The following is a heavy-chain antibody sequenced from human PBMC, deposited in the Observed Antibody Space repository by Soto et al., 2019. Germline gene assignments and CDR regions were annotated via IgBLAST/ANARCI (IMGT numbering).Heavy chain of an antibody. V-gene: IGHV3-33*01. J-gene: IGHJ4*02. CDR1: GFTFSSYG. D-gene: IGHD3-3*01. CDR2: IWYDGSNK. Sequence: GGSLRLSCAASGFTFSSYGMHWVRQAPGKGLEWVAVIWYDGSNKYYADSVKGQVTISVDKSINTAYLQWGSLKASDTAKYYCARLSREFWSGPDYWGQGTLVTVSS. CDR3: ARLSREFWSGPDY.